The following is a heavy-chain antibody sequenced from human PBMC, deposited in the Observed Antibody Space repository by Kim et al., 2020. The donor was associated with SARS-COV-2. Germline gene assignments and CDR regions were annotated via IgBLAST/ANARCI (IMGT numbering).Heavy chain of an antibody. CDR3: ARVPGGYYYYGMDV. D-gene: IGHD3-10*01. Sequence: GGSLRLSCAASGFTFSSYWMHWVRQAPGKGLVWVSRINSDGSSTSYADSVKGRFTISRDNAKNTLYLQMNSLRAEDTAVYYCARVPGGYYYYGMDVWGQGTTVTVSS. V-gene: IGHV3-74*01. J-gene: IGHJ6*02. CDR2: INSDGSST. CDR1: GFTFSSYW.